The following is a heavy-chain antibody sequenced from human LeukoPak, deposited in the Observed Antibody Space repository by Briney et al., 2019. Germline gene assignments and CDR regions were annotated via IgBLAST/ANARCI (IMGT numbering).Heavy chain of an antibody. CDR1: GGSISSYY. CDR2: IYYSGST. V-gene: IGHV4-59*01. J-gene: IGHJ4*02. D-gene: IGHD3-10*01. CDR3: ARVRGGYTTSGSYYPYYFHY. Sequence: PSETLSLTCNVSGGSISSYYWSWIRQPPGKGLEWIGYIYYSGSTNYNPSLKSRVTISVDTSKNQFSLKLSSVTAADTAVYCARVRGGYTTSGSYYPYYFHYWGQGTLVTVSS.